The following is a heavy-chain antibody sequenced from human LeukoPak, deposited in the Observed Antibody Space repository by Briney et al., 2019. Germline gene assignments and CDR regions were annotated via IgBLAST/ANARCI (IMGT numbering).Heavy chain of an antibody. V-gene: IGHV4-59*01. CDR1: GGSSSSYY. CDR2: IYYSGST. Sequence: PSETLSLTCTVSGGSSSSYYWSWIRQPPGKGLECIGYIYYSGSTNYNPSLKSRVTISLDTSKNQFSLKLSSVTAADTAVYYCARAGIAVAGSRYYFDYWGQGTLVTVSS. D-gene: IGHD6-19*01. CDR3: ARAGIAVAGSRYYFDY. J-gene: IGHJ4*02.